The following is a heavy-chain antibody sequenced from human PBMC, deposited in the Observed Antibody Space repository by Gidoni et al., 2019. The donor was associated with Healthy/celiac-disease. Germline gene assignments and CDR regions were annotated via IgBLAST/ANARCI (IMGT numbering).Heavy chain of an antibody. CDR2: IYYSGST. V-gene: IGHV4-39*07. J-gene: IGHJ4*02. CDR1: GGSISSSSYY. Sequence: QLQLQESGPGLVKPSETLSLTCTVSGGSISSSSYYWGWTRQPPGKGLEWIGSIYYSGSTYYNPSLKSRVTISVDTSKNQFSLKLSSVTAADTAVYYCARDFSVAGSSRVDYWGQGTLVTVSS. D-gene: IGHD6-19*01. CDR3: ARDFSVAGSSRVDY.